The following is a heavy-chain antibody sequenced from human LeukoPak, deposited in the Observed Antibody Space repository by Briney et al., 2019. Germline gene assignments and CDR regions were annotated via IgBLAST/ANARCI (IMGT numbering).Heavy chain of an antibody. D-gene: IGHD3-22*01. V-gene: IGHV4-59*12. CDR3: ARPYYYDNSSYYYFDY. CDR2: IHYSGST. Sequence: SETLSLTCTVSGGSMSSYYWGWIRQPPGKGLEWIGYIHYSGSTNYNPSLKSRVTISADTSKNQFSLKLSSVTAADTAVYYCARPYYYDNSSYYYFDYWGQGTLVTVSS. J-gene: IGHJ4*02. CDR1: GGSMSSYY.